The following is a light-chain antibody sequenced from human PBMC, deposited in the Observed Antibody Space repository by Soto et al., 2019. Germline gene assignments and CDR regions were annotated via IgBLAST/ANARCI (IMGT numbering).Light chain of an antibody. Sequence: EIVLTQSPGTLSLSPGEIATLSCRASESVGSSYLAWYQQRPGQAPRLLIFGTSSRATGIPDRFSGSGSGTDFTITISRLGPEDFAVYYCHQYNYSPGTFGQGNKLEIK. CDR1: ESVGSSY. CDR2: GTS. V-gene: IGKV3-20*01. J-gene: IGKJ2*01. CDR3: HQYNYSPGT.